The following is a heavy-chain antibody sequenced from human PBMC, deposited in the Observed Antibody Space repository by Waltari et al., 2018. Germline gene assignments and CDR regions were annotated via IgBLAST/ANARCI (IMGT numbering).Heavy chain of an antibody. Sequence: QVQLQESGPGLVKPSETLSLTCTVSGGSVSSGSYYWSWIRQPPGKGLEWIGYIYYSVSTNYNPSLKSRVTISVDTAKNQFSLKLSSVTAADTAVYYCARDLGDYYDSSGYPQMGAFDIWGQGTMVTVSS. CDR2: IYYSVST. CDR1: GGSVSSGSYY. D-gene: IGHD3-22*01. V-gene: IGHV4-61*01. J-gene: IGHJ3*02. CDR3: ARDLGDYYDSSGYPQMGAFDI.